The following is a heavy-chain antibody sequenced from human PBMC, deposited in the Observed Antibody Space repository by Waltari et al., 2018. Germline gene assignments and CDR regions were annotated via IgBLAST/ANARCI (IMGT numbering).Heavy chain of an antibody. D-gene: IGHD2-2*01. V-gene: IGHV1-2*02. CDR1: GYTFNGYY. CDR3: AREGCSSTSCYVGWFDP. CDR2: INPNSGGT. Sequence: QVQLVQSGAEVKKPGASVKVSCKASGYTFNGYYMHWVRQAPGQGLEWMGWINPNSGGTNYAQKFQGRVTMTRDTSISTAYMELSRLRSDDTAVYYCAREGCSSTSCYVGWFDPWGQGTLVTVSS. J-gene: IGHJ5*02.